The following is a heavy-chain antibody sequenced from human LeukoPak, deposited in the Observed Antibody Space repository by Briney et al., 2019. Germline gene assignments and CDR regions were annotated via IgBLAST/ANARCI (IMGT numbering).Heavy chain of an antibody. Sequence: GSLRLSCAASGFTFSSYSMNWVRQAPGKGLEWVSSISSSSSYIYYADSVKGRFTISRDNAKNSLYLQMNSLRAEDTAVYYCARGEGYCSSTRCYTTDDAFDIWGQGTMVTVSS. CDR1: GFTFSSYS. V-gene: IGHV3-21*01. CDR2: ISSSSSYI. CDR3: ARGEGYCSSTRCYTTDDAFDI. J-gene: IGHJ3*02. D-gene: IGHD2-2*02.